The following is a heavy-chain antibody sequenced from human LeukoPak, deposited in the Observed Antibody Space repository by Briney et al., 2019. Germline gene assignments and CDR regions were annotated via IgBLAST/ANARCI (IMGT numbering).Heavy chain of an antibody. CDR2: INHSGST. Sequence: SETLSLTCTVSGGSISSSSYYWSWIRQPPGKGLEWIGEINHSGSTNYNPSLKSRVTISVDTSKNQFSLKLSSVTAADTAVYYCAVGGGSSVWFDPWGQGTLVTVSS. J-gene: IGHJ5*02. CDR3: AVGGGSSVWFDP. D-gene: IGHD2-15*01. CDR1: GGSISSSSYY. V-gene: IGHV4-39*07.